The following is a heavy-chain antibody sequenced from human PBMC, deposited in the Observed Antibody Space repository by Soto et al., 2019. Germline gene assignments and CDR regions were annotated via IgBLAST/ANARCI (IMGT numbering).Heavy chain of an antibody. Sequence: EVQIVESGGGLVQPGGSLRLSCNFTFSMYSMDWVRQAPGKGLEWVASISSGGVYIKYADSVKGRFTISRDNAKNSVSLQMNSLRVVDTALYFCTRDQGGSYDSWFDPWGQGTLVTVSS. V-gene: IGHV3-21*02. CDR2: ISSGGVYI. D-gene: IGHD1-26*01. J-gene: IGHJ5*02. CDR1: TFSMYS. CDR3: TRDQGGSYDSWFDP.